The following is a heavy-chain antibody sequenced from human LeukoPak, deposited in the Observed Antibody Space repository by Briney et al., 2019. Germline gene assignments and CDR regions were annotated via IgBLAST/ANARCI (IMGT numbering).Heavy chain of an antibody. CDR1: GYTFTDHY. Sequence: ASVKVSCKASGYTFTDHYIHWVRQAPGQGLEWMGWINPKSGGTDYAQKFQGRVTMTRDTSINTAQIELSRLRSDDTAVCYCAREGIAVTNVNWFDPWGQGTLVTVSS. J-gene: IGHJ5*02. CDR2: INPKSGGT. D-gene: IGHD6-19*01. V-gene: IGHV1-2*02. CDR3: AREGIAVTNVNWFDP.